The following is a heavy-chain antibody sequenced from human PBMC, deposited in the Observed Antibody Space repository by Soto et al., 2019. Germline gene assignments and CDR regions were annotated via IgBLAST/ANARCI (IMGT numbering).Heavy chain of an antibody. D-gene: IGHD3-3*01. CDR2: SSAYNGNT. V-gene: IGHV1-18*01. Sequence: QVQLVQSGAEVKKPGASVKVSCKASGYTFTSYGISWVRQAPGQGLEWLGWSSAYNGNTNYAQKLQDRVTMTTDTSTSTAYMELRSLISDDTAVYYCARVIFGVDYFDYWGQGTLVTVSS. J-gene: IGHJ4*02. CDR3: ARVIFGVDYFDY. CDR1: GYTFTSYG.